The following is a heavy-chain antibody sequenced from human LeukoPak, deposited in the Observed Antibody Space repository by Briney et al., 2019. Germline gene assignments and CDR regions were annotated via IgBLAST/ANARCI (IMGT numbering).Heavy chain of an antibody. CDR3: AKGITRDSYYLDY. V-gene: IGHV3-30*02. J-gene: IGHJ4*02. CDR2: ASNNGIDK. CDR1: GFTFTSDG. D-gene: IGHD1-20*01. Sequence: GSLRLSCAASGFTFTSDGIHWVRQAPGKGLEWVAFASNNGIDKHYGDSVQGRFSVSRDNSKSTLYLEMKSLRVEDTAMYYCAKGITRDSYYLDYWGQGTLVTVSS.